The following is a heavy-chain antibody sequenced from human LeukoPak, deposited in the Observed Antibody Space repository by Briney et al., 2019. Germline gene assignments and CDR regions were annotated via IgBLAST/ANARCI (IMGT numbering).Heavy chain of an antibody. V-gene: IGHV4-59*01. CDR3: ASRKGTTVTTYFDY. J-gene: IGHJ4*02. CDR2: IYYTGST. CDR1: GGSISSYY. D-gene: IGHD4-17*01. Sequence: SETLSLTCTVSGGSISSYYWSWIRQPPGKGLEWIGYIYYTGSTNYNPSLKSRVSISVDTSKNQFSLKLSSVTAADTAVYYCASRKGTTVTTYFDYWGQGTLVTVSS.